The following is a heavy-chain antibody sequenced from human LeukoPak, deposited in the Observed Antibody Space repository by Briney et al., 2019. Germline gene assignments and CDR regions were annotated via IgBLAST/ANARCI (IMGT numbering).Heavy chain of an antibody. J-gene: IGHJ4*02. Sequence: GGPLRVSRAASGFTFSSYWMSWVRQAPGKGLEWVANIKQDESEKYYVDSVKGRFTISRDNAENSLYLQMNSLRAEDTAVYYCARDPTFRGLNQYYFDYWGQGTLVTVSS. V-gene: IGHV3-7*03. D-gene: IGHD3-10*01. CDR1: GFTFSSYW. CDR2: IKQDESEK. CDR3: ARDPTFRGLNQYYFDY.